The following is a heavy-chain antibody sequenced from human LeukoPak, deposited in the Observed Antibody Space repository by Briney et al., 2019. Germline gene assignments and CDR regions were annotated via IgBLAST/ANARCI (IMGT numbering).Heavy chain of an antibody. CDR1: GFTFSSSW. D-gene: IGHD1-14*01. J-gene: IGHJ4*02. CDR2: ISYDGSNK. V-gene: IGHV3-30-3*01. CDR3: ARGGPGPFDF. Sequence: PGGSLRLSCAASGFTFSSSWMYWVRQAPGKGLEWVAVISYDGSNKYYADSVKGRFTISRDNSKNTLYLQMNSLRAEDTAVYYCARGGPGPFDFWGQGTLVTVSS.